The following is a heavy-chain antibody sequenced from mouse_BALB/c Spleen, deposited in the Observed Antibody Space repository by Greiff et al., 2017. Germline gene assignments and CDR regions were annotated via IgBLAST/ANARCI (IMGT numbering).Heavy chain of an antibody. CDR3: ARFDDDYDELDY. CDR1: GYAFSNSW. CDR2: IYPGDGDT. J-gene: IGHJ3*01. V-gene: IGHV1-82*01. D-gene: IGHD2-4*01. Sequence: VQLQQSGPELVKPGASVKISCKASGYAFSNSWMDWVKQRPGQGLEWIGRIYPGDGDTNYNEKFKGKATLTADKSSSTAYMQLSSLTSVDSAVYFCARFDDDYDELDYWGQGTPVTVSA.